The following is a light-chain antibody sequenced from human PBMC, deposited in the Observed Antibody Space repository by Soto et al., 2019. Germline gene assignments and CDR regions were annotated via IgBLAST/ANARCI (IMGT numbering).Light chain of an antibody. Sequence: AIRMTQSPSSFSASTGDRVSITCRATQDIGTYLAWYQQIPGKAPKLLIYDASTLQTGVPSRFSGSGSGTDFTLTISHLQSEDFAVYYCQQYNNWPPITFGQGTRLEIK. CDR1: QDIGTY. V-gene: IGKV1-8*01. J-gene: IGKJ5*01. CDR2: DAS. CDR3: QQYNNWPPIT.